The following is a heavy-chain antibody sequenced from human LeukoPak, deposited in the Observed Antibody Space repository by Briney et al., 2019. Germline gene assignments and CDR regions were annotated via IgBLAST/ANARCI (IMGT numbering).Heavy chain of an antibody. Sequence: GRSLRLSCAASGFTFSSYGMHWVRQAPGKGLEWVAVISYDGSNKYYADSVKGRFTISRDNSKNTLYLQMNSLRAEDTAVYYCAKDGGSGSYQIGYYFGYWGQGTLVTVSS. J-gene: IGHJ4*02. CDR2: ISYDGSNK. V-gene: IGHV3-30*18. D-gene: IGHD3-10*01. CDR3: AKDGGSGSYQIGYYFGY. CDR1: GFTFSSYG.